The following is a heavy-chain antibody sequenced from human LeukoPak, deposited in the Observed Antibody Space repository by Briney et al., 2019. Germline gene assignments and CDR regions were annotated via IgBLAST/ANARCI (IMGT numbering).Heavy chain of an antibody. CDR1: GFTFSTYS. D-gene: IGHD3-22*01. CDR3: ARVHTSSYAADL. J-gene: IGHJ3*01. V-gene: IGHV3-48*04. Sequence: PGGSLRLSCAASGFTFSTYSIDWVRQAPGKGLECVSYISSSSSTIDFADSVKGRFTISRDNARNSVYLQMNSLRAEDTAVYYCARVHTSSYAADLWGQGTMVTVSS. CDR2: ISSSSSTI.